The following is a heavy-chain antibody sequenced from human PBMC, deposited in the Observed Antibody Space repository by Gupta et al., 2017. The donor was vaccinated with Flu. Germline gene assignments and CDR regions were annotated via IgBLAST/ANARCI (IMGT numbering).Heavy chain of an antibody. V-gene: IGHV4-39*01. CDR1: GVSINSTIYH. CDR2: IYYSGST. J-gene: IGHJ5*02. CDR3: ARHVSSNPLYDFWSGPGGGRLNWFDP. D-gene: IGHD3-3*01. Sequence: QVHLQESGPGLVKTSETLSLTCTVSGVSINSTIYHWGWIRQPPGRGPEWIGSIYYSGSTYYNPSLRSRVIMAVDTYKNQFSLKLSSVTAADTAVFYCARHVSSNPLYDFWSGPGGGRLNWFDPWGQGTPVTVSS.